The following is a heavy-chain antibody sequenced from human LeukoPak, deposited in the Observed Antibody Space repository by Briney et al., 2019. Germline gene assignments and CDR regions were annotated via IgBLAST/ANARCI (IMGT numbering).Heavy chain of an antibody. CDR2: ISYDGSNK. Sequence: GGSLRLSCAASGFTFSSYAMHWVRQAPGKRLEWVAVISYDGSNKYYADSVKGRFTISRDNSKNTLYLQMNSLRAEDTAVYYCAKCKNEYGMDVWGQGTTVTVSS. V-gene: IGHV3-30*04. CDR1: GFTFSSYA. CDR3: AKCKNEYGMDV. J-gene: IGHJ6*02. D-gene: IGHD1-1*01.